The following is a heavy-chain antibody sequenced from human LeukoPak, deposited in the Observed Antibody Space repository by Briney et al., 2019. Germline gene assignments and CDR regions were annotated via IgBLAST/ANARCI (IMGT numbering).Heavy chain of an antibody. V-gene: IGHV1-24*01. CDR1: GYTLTELS. CDR2: FDPEDGET. D-gene: IGHD2-15*01. J-gene: IGHJ4*02. Sequence: ASVKVSCKVSGYTLTELSMHWVRQAPGKGLEWMGGFDPEDGETIYAQKFQGRVTMTRNTSISTAYMELSSLRSEDTAVYYCASGYCSGGSCYSGYWGQGTLVTVSS. CDR3: ASGYCSGGSCYSGY.